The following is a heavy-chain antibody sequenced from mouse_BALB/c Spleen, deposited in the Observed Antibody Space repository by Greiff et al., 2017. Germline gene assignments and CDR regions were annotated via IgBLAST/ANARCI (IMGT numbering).Heavy chain of an antibody. D-gene: IGHD2-4*01. Sequence: QVQLQQSGAELARPGASVKMSCKASGYTFTSYTMHWVKQRPGQGLEWIGYINPSSGYTNYNQKFKDKATLTADKSSSTAYMQLSSLTSEDSAVYYCARRLGYDYDVYAMDYWGQGTSVTVSS. CDR3: ARRLGYDYDVYAMDY. V-gene: IGHV1-4*01. CDR1: GYTFTSYT. CDR2: INPSSGYT. J-gene: IGHJ4*01.